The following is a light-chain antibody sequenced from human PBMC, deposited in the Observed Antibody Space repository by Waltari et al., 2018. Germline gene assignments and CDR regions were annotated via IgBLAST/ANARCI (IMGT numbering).Light chain of an antibody. CDR3: ASYTSSDSFVV. CDR2: DVT. V-gene: IGLV2-14*03. J-gene: IGLJ2*01. CDR1: SSDIGDYNF. Sequence: QSALTQPASVSGSPGQSITISCTGTSSDIGDYNFVSWYQHHPGEAPKLVIYDVTKRPSGISDLFSGSNAGNAASLTISGLQAEDEANYVCASYTSSDSFVVFGGGTKLTVL.